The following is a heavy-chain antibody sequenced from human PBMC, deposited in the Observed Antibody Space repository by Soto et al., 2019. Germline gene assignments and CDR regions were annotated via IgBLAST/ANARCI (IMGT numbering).Heavy chain of an antibody. CDR1: GASVSTGAYY. Sequence: SETLSLTCTVSGASVSTGAYYWGWVRQRPGKGLEWVGYIYESGYTYYNTSLKSRLTISLDRSNNQFSLGLTSVTAADTAVYHCARSPIAARRTRGIDYWGQGTLATVSS. V-gene: IGHV4-31*03. J-gene: IGHJ4*02. CDR3: ARSPIAARRTRGIDY. D-gene: IGHD6-6*01. CDR2: IYESGYT.